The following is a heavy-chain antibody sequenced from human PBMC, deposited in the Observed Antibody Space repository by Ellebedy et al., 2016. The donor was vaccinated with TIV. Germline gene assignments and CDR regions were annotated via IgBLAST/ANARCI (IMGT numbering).Heavy chain of an antibody. CDR1: GGSISRYY. Sequence: MPGGSLRLSCTVSGGSISRYYWSWIRQPPGKGLEWNGYIYYAGNTNYDPSLKSRVTISVDTSKNQFSLNLNSVTAADTAVYYCARQDPERGGLLDYWGQGTLVTVSS. CDR2: IYYAGNT. CDR3: ARQDPERGGLLDY. J-gene: IGHJ4*02. D-gene: IGHD1-1*01. V-gene: IGHV4-59*01.